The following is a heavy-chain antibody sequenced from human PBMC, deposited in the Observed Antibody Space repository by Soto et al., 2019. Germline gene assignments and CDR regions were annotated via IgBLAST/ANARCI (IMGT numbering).Heavy chain of an antibody. V-gene: IGHV4-39*01. Sequence: SETLSLTCTVSGGSISSSSYYWGWIRQPPGKGLEWIGSIYYSGSTYYNPSLKSRVTISVDTSKNQFSLKLSSVTAADTAVYYCASRTVTNPYYYYMDVWGKGTTVTVSS. CDR2: IYYSGST. CDR3: ASRTVTNPYYYYMDV. J-gene: IGHJ6*03. D-gene: IGHD4-17*01. CDR1: GGSISSSSYY.